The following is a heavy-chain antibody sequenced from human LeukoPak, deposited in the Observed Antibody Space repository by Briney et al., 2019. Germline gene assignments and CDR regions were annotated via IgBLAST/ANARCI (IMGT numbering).Heavy chain of an antibody. J-gene: IGHJ4*02. V-gene: IGHV3-48*04. CDR1: GFTFSSYS. CDR2: ISSSSSTI. Sequence: PGGSLRLSCAASGFTFSSYSMNWVRQAPGKGLEWVSYISSSSSTIYYADSVKGRFTISRDNAKNSLYLQMNSLRAEDTAVYYCAKEARTAATGDWGQGTLVTVSS. D-gene: IGHD6-13*01. CDR3: AKEARTAATGD.